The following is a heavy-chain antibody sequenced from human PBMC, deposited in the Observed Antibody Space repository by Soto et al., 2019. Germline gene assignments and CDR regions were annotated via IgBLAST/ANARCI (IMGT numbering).Heavy chain of an antibody. J-gene: IGHJ5*02. CDR2: ISYDGSNK. V-gene: IGHV3-30*03. CDR1: GFTFSSYG. Sequence: PGGSLRLSCAASGFTFSSYGMHWVRQAPGKGLEWVAVISYDGSNKYYADSVKGRFTISRDNAENSLYLQMNSLRAEDTAVYYCARESGAGSSTVTLNWFDPWGQGTLVTVSS. CDR3: ARESGAGSSTVTLNWFDP. D-gene: IGHD4-17*01.